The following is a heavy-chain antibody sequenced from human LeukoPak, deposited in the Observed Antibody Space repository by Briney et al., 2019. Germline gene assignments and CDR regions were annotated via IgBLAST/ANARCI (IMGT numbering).Heavy chain of an antibody. Sequence: PGGSLRLSCAASGFTFDDYAMHWVRHAPGKGLEWVSGISWNSGSIGYADSVKGRFTISRDNAKNSLYLQMNSLRAEDTALYYCAKGAGYSSGWYGENWGQGTLVTVSS. CDR1: GFTFDDYA. CDR2: ISWNSGSI. CDR3: AKGAGYSSGWYGEN. D-gene: IGHD6-19*01. V-gene: IGHV3-9*01. J-gene: IGHJ4*02.